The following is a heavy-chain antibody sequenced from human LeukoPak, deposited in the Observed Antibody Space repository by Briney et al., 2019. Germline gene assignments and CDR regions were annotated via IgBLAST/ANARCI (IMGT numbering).Heavy chain of an antibody. CDR2: ISSNGGST. V-gene: IGHV3-64D*06. D-gene: IGHD6-19*01. CDR1: GLTFSGHA. CDR3: VKVGYSSGWFDY. Sequence: PGGSLRLSCSASGLTFSGHAMHWVRQAPGKGLEYFSGISSNGGSTYYADSVRGRFTISRDNSKNTLFLQMSSLRAEDTAVYYCVKVGYSSGWFDYWGQGTLVTVSS. J-gene: IGHJ4*02.